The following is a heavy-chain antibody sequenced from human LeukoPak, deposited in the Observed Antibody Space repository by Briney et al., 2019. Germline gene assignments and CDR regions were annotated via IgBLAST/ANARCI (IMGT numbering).Heavy chain of an antibody. Sequence: GGSLRLACAAYGLTFDDYGMSWVRQAPGRVLGWDSAINWNGGSTGYADSVKGRITTSRDNAKNSLYMQMNSLRAEDTALYYCARDFDYDSSGFYAFDIWGQGTMVTVSS. CDR2: INWNGGST. D-gene: IGHD3-22*01. CDR1: GLTFDDYG. CDR3: ARDFDYDSSGFYAFDI. V-gene: IGHV3-20*04. J-gene: IGHJ3*02.